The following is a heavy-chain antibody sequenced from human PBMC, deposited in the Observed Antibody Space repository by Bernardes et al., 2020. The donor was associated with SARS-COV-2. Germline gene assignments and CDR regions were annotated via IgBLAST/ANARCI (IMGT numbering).Heavy chain of an antibody. Sequence: ASVKVSCKASGYTFTGYYMHWVRQAPGQGLEWMGWINPNSGGTNYAQKFQGRVTMTRDTSISTAYMELSRLRSDDTAVYYCARVGSGTYPPDFDYWGQGTLVTVSS. CDR1: GYTFTGYY. V-gene: IGHV1-2*02. J-gene: IGHJ4*02. D-gene: IGHD3-3*01. CDR2: INPNSGGT. CDR3: ARVGSGTYPPDFDY.